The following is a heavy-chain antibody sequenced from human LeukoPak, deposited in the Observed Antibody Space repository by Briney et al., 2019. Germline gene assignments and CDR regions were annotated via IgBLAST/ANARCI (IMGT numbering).Heavy chain of an antibody. D-gene: IGHD6-13*01. CDR2: ISGSGGST. V-gene: IGHV3-23*01. Sequence: GGSLRLSCAASGFTFSSYAMSWVRQAPGKGLEWVSAISGSGGSTYYADSVKSRFTISRDNSKNTLYLQMNSLRAEDTAVYYCAKGLRSSSWYEFDYWGQGTLVTVSS. CDR3: AKGLRSSSWYEFDY. CDR1: GFTFSSYA. J-gene: IGHJ4*02.